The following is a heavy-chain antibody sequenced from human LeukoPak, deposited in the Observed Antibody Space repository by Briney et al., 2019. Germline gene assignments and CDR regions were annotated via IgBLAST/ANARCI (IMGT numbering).Heavy chain of an antibody. J-gene: IGHJ4*02. V-gene: IGHV4-38-2*01. CDR1: GYSISSGYY. CDR2: IYHSGSP. CDR3: ARLGIDY. D-gene: IGHD7-27*01. Sequence: PSETLSLTCAVSGYSISSGYYWGWIRQPPGKGLEWIGSIYHSGSPYYNPSLKSRVTISVDTSKNQFSLKLSSVTAADTAVYYCARLGIDYWGQGTLVTVSS.